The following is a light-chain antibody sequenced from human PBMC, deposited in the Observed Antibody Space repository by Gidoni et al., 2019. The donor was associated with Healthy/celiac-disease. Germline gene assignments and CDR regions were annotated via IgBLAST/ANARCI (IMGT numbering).Light chain of an antibody. Sequence: QSVLTQPPSVSGAPWPGVTISCTGSSSNIGAGYDVHWYQQLPGTAPKLLIYGNSKRPSGVPDRFSGSKSGTSASLAITGLQAEDEADYYCQSYDSSLSGLYVFGTGTKVTVL. CDR3: QSYDSSLSGLYV. CDR2: GNS. V-gene: IGLV1-40*01. CDR1: SSNIGAGYD. J-gene: IGLJ1*01.